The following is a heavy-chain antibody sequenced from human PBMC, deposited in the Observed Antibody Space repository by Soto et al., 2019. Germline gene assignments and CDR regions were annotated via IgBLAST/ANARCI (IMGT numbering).Heavy chain of an antibody. CDR2: IKQDGSEK. Sequence: VEYPRLSCASSGFTLSDSWMDWVRQEPGKGPEWVANIKQDGSEKNYVDSVKGRFTISRDNAKNSMYLQMNSLRAEDTAVYYCARLGRQGWGQGTTVTVSS. CDR1: GFTLSDSW. J-gene: IGHJ6*02. V-gene: IGHV3-7*01. D-gene: IGHD3-16*01. CDR3: ARLGRQG.